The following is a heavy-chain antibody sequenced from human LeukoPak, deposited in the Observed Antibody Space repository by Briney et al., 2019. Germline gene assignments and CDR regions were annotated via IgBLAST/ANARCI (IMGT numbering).Heavy chain of an antibody. V-gene: IGHV1-8*01. Sequence: ASVKVSCKASGYTFTSYDINWVRQATGQGLEWMGWMNPNSGNTGYAQKFQGRVTMTRDTSTSTVYMELSSLRSEDTAVYYCARDGIQLWLRCFDYWGQGTLVTVSS. CDR3: ARDGIQLWLRCFDY. J-gene: IGHJ4*02. D-gene: IGHD5-18*01. CDR1: GYTFTSYD. CDR2: MNPNSGNT.